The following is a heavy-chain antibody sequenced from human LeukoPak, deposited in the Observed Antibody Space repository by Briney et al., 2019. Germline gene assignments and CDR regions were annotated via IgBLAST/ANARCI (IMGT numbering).Heavy chain of an antibody. D-gene: IGHD2-15*01. CDR3: ARKCSGGSCYPGAFDI. CDR2: IRYDGSNK. CDR1: GFIFSSYG. V-gene: IGHV3-33*08. J-gene: IGHJ3*02. Sequence: PGRSLRLSCAASGFIFSSYGMHWVRQAPGKGLEWVAFIRYDGSNKYYADSVKGRFTISRDNSKNTLYLQMNSLRAEDTAVYYCARKCSGGSCYPGAFDIWGQGTMVTVSS.